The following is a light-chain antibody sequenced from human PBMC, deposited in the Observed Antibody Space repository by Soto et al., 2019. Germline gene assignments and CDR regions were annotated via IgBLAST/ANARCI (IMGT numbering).Light chain of an antibody. CDR1: SSDVGGYNY. CDR2: DVS. CDR3: SSYTSSSSGV. V-gene: IGLV2-14*01. Sequence: QSALTQPASVSGSPGQSITISCTGTSSDVGGYNYFSWYQPHPGKAPKLMIYDVSNRPSGVSNRFSGSKSGNTASLTISGLQAEAEADYYCSSYTSSSSGVFGTGTKLTVL. J-gene: IGLJ1*01.